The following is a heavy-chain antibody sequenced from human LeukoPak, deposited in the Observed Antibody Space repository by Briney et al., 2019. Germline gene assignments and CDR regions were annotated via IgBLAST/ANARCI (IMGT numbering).Heavy chain of an antibody. CDR1: GGSISSGGYY. D-gene: IGHD1-26*01. CDR2: IYYSGST. Sequence: SQTLSLTCTVSGGSISSGGYYWSWIRQHPGKGLEWIGYIYYSGSTYYNPSLKSRVTISVDTSKNQFSLKLSSVTAADTAVYYCARDRYRLCYYYGMDVWGQGTTVTVSS. J-gene: IGHJ6*02. V-gene: IGHV4-31*03. CDR3: ARDRYRLCYYYGMDV.